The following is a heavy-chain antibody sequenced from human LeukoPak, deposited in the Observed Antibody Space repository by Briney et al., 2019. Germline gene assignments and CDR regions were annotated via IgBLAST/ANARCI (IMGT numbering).Heavy chain of an antibody. D-gene: IGHD6-19*01. V-gene: IGHV3-7*01. CDR1: GFTFNNYW. Sequence: GGSLRLSYAASGFTFNNYWMTWVRQAPGMGLEWVPNIKQDGSEKYYVDSVKGRFTISRDIAKNSLYLQMNSLRAEDTAVYYCARDRPQQWLVRGQRGYYYYMDVWGKGTTVTISS. CDR3: ARDRPQQWLVRGQRGYYYYMDV. CDR2: IKQDGSEK. J-gene: IGHJ6*03.